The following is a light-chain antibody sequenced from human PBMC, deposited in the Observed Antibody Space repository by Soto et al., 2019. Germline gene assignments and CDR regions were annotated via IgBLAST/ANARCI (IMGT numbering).Light chain of an antibody. CDR1: QPVNSY. V-gene: IGKV3-11*01. Sequence: VLTQSPGTLSLSQGERASLACRASQPVNSYLNWYQQQPGQSPRLLMSDTSHRATGIPARFSGSGSGTDFTLTISSLAPEDFGVYYCQQRSNWMITFGQGTRLEIK. CDR3: QQRSNWMIT. J-gene: IGKJ5*01. CDR2: DTS.